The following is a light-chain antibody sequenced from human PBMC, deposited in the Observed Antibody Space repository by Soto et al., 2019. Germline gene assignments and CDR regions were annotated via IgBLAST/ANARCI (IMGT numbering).Light chain of an antibody. CDR3: QVWDRTSDHVV. CDR1: NIGSKN. V-gene: IGLV3-21*02. J-gene: IGLJ2*01. CDR2: DDR. Sequence: SYELTQPPSVSVAPGQTARITCEGNNIGSKNVHWYQQKPGQAPARVVYDDRGRPSGVPGRLSGSNSGNTATLTISRVEAGDEADYYCQVWDRTSDHVVFGGGTKLTVL.